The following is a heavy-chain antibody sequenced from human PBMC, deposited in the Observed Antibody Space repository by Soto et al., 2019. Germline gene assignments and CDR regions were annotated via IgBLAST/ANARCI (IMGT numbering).Heavy chain of an antibody. CDR3: VRDGDFWSGSYAFDI. CDR2: IYTSGST. V-gene: IGHV4-4*07. Sequence: PSETLSLTCTVSGGSISSYFWSWIRQPAGKGLEWIGRIYTSGSTNYNPSLKSRVTMSVDTSKNQFSLRLSSVTAADTAVYYCVRDGDFWSGSYAFDIWGQGTMVTVSS. CDR1: GGSISSYF. D-gene: IGHD3-3*01. J-gene: IGHJ3*02.